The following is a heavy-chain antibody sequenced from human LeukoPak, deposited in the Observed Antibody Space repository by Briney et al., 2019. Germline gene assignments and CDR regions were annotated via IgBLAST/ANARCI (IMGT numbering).Heavy chain of an antibody. J-gene: IGHJ4*02. CDR2: INPNSGGT. Sequence: ASVKVSCKASGYTFTGYYMHWVRQAPGQGLEWMGWINPNSGGTNYAQKFQGRVTMTRDTSISTAYMELSRLRSDDTAVYYCAREKGAARNFDYWGQGTLVTVSS. V-gene: IGHV1-2*02. D-gene: IGHD1-26*01. CDR1: GYTFTGYY. CDR3: AREKGAARNFDY.